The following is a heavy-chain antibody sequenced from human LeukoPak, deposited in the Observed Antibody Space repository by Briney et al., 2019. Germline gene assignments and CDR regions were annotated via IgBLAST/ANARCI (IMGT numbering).Heavy chain of an antibody. J-gene: IGHJ4*02. CDR2: IIPIFGTA. V-gene: IGHV1-69*06. Sequence: SVKVSCKASGGTFSSYAISWVRQAPGQGLEWMGGIIPIFGTANYAQKFQGRVTITADKSTSTAYMELSSLRSEDTAVYYCARAGCSGGSCPFFGYWGQGTLVTVSS. CDR1: GGTFSSYA. CDR3: ARAGCSGGSCPFFGY. D-gene: IGHD2-15*01.